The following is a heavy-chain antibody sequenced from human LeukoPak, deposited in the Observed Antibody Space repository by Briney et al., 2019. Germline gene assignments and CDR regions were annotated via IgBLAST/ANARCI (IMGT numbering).Heavy chain of an antibody. CDR2: ISYDGSNK. Sequence: SGGSLRLSCAASGFTFSSYAMHWVRQAPGKGLEWVAVISYDGSNKYYADSVKGRFTISRDNSNNTMYLQMNSLRAEDTAVYYCARVALMYSSSPLDYWGQGTLVTVSS. D-gene: IGHD6-6*01. CDR3: ARVALMYSSSPLDY. J-gene: IGHJ4*02. CDR1: GFTFSSYA. V-gene: IGHV3-30-3*01.